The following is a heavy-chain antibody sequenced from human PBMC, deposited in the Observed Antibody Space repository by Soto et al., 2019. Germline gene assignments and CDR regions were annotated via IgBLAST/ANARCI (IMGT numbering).Heavy chain of an antibody. D-gene: IGHD3-10*01. CDR1: GYTFTAYY. Sequence: QVQLVQSGAEVKEPGDSVRVSCEASGYTFTAYYIHWVRQAPGQGLEWMGCINPNVGDTTYAQDFQGRVSMTRDMSISTVYMELSRLTSDDTAIYYCARNMDYYYGPGSGNGHGFWGQGTTVTVFS. CDR3: ARNMDYYYGPGSGNGHGF. CDR2: INPNVGDT. V-gene: IGHV1-2*02. J-gene: IGHJ6*02.